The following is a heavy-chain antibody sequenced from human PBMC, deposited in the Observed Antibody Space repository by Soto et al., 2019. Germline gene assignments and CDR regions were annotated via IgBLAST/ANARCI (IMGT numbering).Heavy chain of an antibody. D-gene: IGHD6-19*01. CDR1: GYTFTDQC. CDR3: ASEVSVSGLAY. J-gene: IGHJ4*02. Sequence: QVQLVQSGDEMKNPGASVQVSCKASGYTFTDQCLHWVRQAPGQGLEWMGCINPNSGATKYPQKFQGRLTMTRDTSIITAYMEMSRLRSDDTAFYYCASEVSVSGLAYWGQATLVTVSS. CDR2: INPNSGAT. V-gene: IGHV1-2*02.